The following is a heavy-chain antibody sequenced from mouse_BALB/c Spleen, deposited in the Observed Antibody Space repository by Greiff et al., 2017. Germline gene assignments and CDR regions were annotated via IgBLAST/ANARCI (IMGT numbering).Heavy chain of an antibody. CDR3: ARGGVRLLSPFDY. J-gene: IGHJ2*01. V-gene: IGHV1-69*01. D-gene: IGHD2-14*01. Sequence: QVQLQQPGAELVMPGASVKMSCKASGYTFTDYWMHWVKQRPGQGLEWIGAIDTSDSYTSYNQKFKGKATLTVDESSSTAYMQLSSLTSEDSAVYYCARGGVRLLSPFDYWGQGTTLTVSS. CDR1: GYTFTDYW. CDR2: IDTSDSYT.